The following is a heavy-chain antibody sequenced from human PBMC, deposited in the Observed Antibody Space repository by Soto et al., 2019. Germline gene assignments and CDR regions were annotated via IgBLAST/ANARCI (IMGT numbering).Heavy chain of an antibody. Sequence: SETLSLTCTVSGGSISSSSYYWGWIRQPPGKGLEWIGSIYYSGSTYYNPSLKSRVTISVDTSKNQFSLKLSSVTAADTAVYYCARLPYDSSGYYYAGGYFDYWGQGTLVTVSS. CDR2: IYYSGST. D-gene: IGHD3-22*01. CDR1: GGSISSSSYY. V-gene: IGHV4-39*01. J-gene: IGHJ4*02. CDR3: ARLPYDSSGYYYAGGYFDY.